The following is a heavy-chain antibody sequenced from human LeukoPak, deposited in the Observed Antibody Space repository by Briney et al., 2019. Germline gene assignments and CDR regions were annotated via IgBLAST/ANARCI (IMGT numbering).Heavy chain of an antibody. Sequence: SETLSLTCTVSGGSISSYYWSWLRQPPGKGLEWIGYIYYSGSTNYNPSLKSRVTISVDTSKNQFSLKLSSVTAADTAVYYCASYYYDSSGYYFYFDYWGQGTLVTVSS. CDR3: ASYYYDSSGYYFYFDY. CDR2: IYYSGST. J-gene: IGHJ4*02. V-gene: IGHV4-59*01. D-gene: IGHD3-22*01. CDR1: GGSISSYY.